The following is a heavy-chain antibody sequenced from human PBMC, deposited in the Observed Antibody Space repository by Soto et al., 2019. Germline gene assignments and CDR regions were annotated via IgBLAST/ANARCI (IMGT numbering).Heavy chain of an antibody. CDR2: IRRKANSYAT. Sequence: GGSLGLACASSWVTVIISAMAWVRQPSGKGMEGVGRIRRKANSYATAYAASVKGRFTISRDDSKNTAYLQMNSLKTEDTAVYYCTSLLRWYGMDVGGQGTTVPVSS. CDR1: WVTVIISA. CDR3: TSLLRWYGMDV. J-gene: IGHJ6*02. D-gene: IGHD4-17*01. V-gene: IGHV3-73*01.